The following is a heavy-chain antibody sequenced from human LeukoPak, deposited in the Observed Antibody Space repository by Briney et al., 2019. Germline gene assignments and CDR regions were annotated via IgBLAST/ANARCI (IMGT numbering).Heavy chain of an antibody. CDR1: GCTFTSSA. V-gene: IGHV1-58*01. Sequence: SVKVSCKASGCTFTSSAVQWVRQARGQGLEWVGWIVVGSGKTNYAQKFQERVTITRDMSTSTAYMELSSLRSEDTAVYYCAADPDYYGSGSYLFDYWGQGTLVTVSS. CDR3: AADPDYYGSGSYLFDY. D-gene: IGHD3-10*01. J-gene: IGHJ4*02. CDR2: IVVGSGKT.